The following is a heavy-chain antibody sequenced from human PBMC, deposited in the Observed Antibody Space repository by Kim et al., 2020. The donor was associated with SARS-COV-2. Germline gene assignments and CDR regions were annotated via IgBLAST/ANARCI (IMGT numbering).Heavy chain of an antibody. CDR3: ARQYPTTILTGSYGMDV. J-gene: IGHJ6*02. D-gene: IGHD3-9*01. CDR2: IGTAGDT. CDR1: GFTFSSYD. V-gene: IGHV3-13*01. Sequence: GGSLRLSCAASGFTFSSYDMHWVRQAPGKGLEWVSAIGTAGDTYYQGSVKGRFTISRENAKNSLYLQMNSLRAGDTAVYYCARQYPTTILTGSYGMDVWGQGTTVTVSS.